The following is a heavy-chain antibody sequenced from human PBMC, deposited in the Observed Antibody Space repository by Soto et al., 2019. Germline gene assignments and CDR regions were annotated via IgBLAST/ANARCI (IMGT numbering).Heavy chain of an antibody. CDR1: GGTFSSYA. CDR3: ARDKRGAYDSSGYYNNWFDP. V-gene: IGHV1-69*06. Sequence: QVPLVQSGAEVKKPGSSVKVSCKASGGTFSSYAISWVRQAPGQGLEWMGGIIPIFGTANYAQKFQGRVTITADKSTSTAYMELSSLRSEDTAVYYCARDKRGAYDSSGYYNNWFDPWGQGTLVTVSS. J-gene: IGHJ5*02. D-gene: IGHD3-22*01. CDR2: IIPIFGTA.